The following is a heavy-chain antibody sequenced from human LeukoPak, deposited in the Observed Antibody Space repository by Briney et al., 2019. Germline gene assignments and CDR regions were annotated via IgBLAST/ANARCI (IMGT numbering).Heavy chain of an antibody. J-gene: IGHJ6*02. CDR3: ARRNAMDV. CDR2: ISYDGSNK. V-gene: IGHV3-30-3*01. CDR1: GFTFSSYA. Sequence: GGSLRLSCAASGFTFSSYAMHWVRQAPGKGLEWVAVISYDGSNKYYADSVKGRFTISRDNAKNSLYLQMNSLRAEDTAVYYCARRNAMDVWGQGTTVIVFS.